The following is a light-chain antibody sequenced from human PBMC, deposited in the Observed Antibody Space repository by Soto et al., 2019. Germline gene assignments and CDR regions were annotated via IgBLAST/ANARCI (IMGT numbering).Light chain of an antibody. CDR1: QSLSSNF. V-gene: IGKV3-20*01. J-gene: IGKJ1*01. CDR2: GAS. CDR3: QQYGRSPTT. Sequence: EIVLTQSPGILSLSPGERASLSCGASQSLSSNFLAWYQQKPGQAPRLLIYGASSRATGIPDRFSGTGSETDFTLTINRLEPEDFAVYYCQQYGRSPTTFGQGTKVDIK.